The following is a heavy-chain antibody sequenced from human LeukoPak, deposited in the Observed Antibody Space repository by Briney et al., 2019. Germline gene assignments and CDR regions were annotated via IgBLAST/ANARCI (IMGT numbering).Heavy chain of an antibody. D-gene: IGHD3-10*01. J-gene: IGHJ4*02. V-gene: IGHV4-59*01. CDR2: IYYSGST. CDR1: GGSISSYY. CDR3: ARDDYGSGILGY. Sequence: SETLSLTCTVSGGSISSYYWSWIRQPPGKGLERIGYIYYSGSTNYNPSLKSRVTISVDTSKNQFSLKLSSVTAADTAVYYCARDDYGSGILGYWGQGTLVTVSS.